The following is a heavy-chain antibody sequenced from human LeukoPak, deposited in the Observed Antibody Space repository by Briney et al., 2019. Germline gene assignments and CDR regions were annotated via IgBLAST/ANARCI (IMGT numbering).Heavy chain of an antibody. Sequence: GGSLRLSCAASGFTFDDYAMHWVRHAPGKGLEWVSGISWNSGSIGYADSVKGRFTISRDNAKNSLYLQMNSLRAEDTALYYCAKDHRGYYYYGMDVWGQGTTVTVSS. CDR3: AKDHRGYYYYGMDV. CDR2: ISWNSGSI. J-gene: IGHJ6*02. V-gene: IGHV3-9*01. CDR1: GFTFDDYA. D-gene: IGHD2-21*01.